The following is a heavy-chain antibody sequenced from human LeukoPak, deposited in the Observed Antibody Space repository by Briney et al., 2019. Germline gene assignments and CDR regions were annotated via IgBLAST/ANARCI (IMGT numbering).Heavy chain of an antibody. D-gene: IGHD2-2*01. V-gene: IGHV4-59*08. CDR1: GGSIRSYY. Sequence: PSEPLSLTCTVSGGSIRSYYWTWIRQPPRKGLEWVGYIYYSECTNYNPSLKSRVTISVDTSKNQFSLKMTSVTAADTAVYDCARQAGVSGGPGALVPDNWFDPWGQGTLVTVSS. J-gene: IGHJ5*02. CDR3: ARQAGVSGGPGALVPDNWFDP. CDR2: IYYSECT.